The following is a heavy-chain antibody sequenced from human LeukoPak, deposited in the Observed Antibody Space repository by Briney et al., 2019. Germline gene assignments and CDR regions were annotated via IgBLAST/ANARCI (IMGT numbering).Heavy chain of an antibody. CDR3: AGGSGWYAYFDL. V-gene: IGHV4-59*01. Sequence: SETLSLTCTVSGGSISSYYWRWIRQPPGKGLEWIGYIYYSGSTNYNPSLKSRVTISVDTSKNQFSLKLSSVTAADTAVYYCAGGSGWYAYFDLWGRGTLVTVSS. D-gene: IGHD6-19*01. CDR2: IYYSGST. J-gene: IGHJ2*01. CDR1: GGSISSYY.